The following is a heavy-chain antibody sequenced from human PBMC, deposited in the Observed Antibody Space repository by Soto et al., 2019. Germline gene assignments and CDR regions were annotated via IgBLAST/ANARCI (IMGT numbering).Heavy chain of an antibody. D-gene: IGHD3-10*01. J-gene: IGHJ4*02. V-gene: IGHV3-21*01. CDR2: ISSSSSYI. CDR3: ARETSYYGSGSYPASHFDY. CDR1: GFTFSSYS. Sequence: GGSLRLSCAASGFTFSSYSMNWVRQAPGEGLEWVSSISSSSSYIYYADSVKGRFTISRDNAKNSLYLQMNSLRAEDTAVYYCARETSYYGSGSYPASHFDYWGQGTLVTVSS.